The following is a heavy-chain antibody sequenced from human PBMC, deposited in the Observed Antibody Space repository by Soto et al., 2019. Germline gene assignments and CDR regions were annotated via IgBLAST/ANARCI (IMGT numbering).Heavy chain of an antibody. Sequence: SETLSLTCTVSGGSISSSTYYWGWMRQPPGKGLEWIASFFIGGNTYYNPSLKSRVTISVDTSKNQFSLKLSSVTAADTAVYYCARDGYSRYAFDIWGQGTMVTVSS. CDR3: ARDGYSRYAFDI. CDR1: GGSISSSTYY. D-gene: IGHD4-4*01. CDR2: FFIGGNT. J-gene: IGHJ3*02. V-gene: IGHV4-39*02.